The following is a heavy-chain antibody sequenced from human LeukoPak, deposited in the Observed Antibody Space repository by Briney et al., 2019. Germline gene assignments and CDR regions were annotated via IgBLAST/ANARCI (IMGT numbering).Heavy chain of an antibody. D-gene: IGHD6-13*01. CDR3: ARDRPSSSWYVGDFQH. Sequence: PGGSLRLSCAASGFTFSSYWMSWVRQAPGKGLEWVANIKQDGSEKYYVDSVKGRFTISRDNAKNTLYLQMNSLRAEDTAVYYCARDRPSSSWYVGDFQHWGQGTLVTVSS. V-gene: IGHV3-7*01. CDR1: GFTFSSYW. CDR2: IKQDGSEK. J-gene: IGHJ1*01.